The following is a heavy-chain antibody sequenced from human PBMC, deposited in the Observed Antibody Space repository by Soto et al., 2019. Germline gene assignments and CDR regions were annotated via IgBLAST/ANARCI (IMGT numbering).Heavy chain of an antibody. CDR1: GFTFSSYA. D-gene: IGHD2-8*01. CDR2: ISGSGGST. V-gene: IGHV3-23*01. CDR3: AIAGVMYYYYGMDV. J-gene: IGHJ6*02. Sequence: SGGSLRLSCAASGFTFSSYAMSWVRQAPGKGLEWVSAISGSGGSTYYADSVKGRFTISRDNSKNTLYLQMSSLRAEDTAVYYCAIAGVMYYYYGMDVWGQGTTVTVSS.